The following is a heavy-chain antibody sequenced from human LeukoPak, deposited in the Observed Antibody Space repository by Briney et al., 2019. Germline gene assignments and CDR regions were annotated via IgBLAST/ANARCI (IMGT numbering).Heavy chain of an antibody. V-gene: IGHV1-2*02. CDR2: INPNSGDT. CDR3: ATSYGDYGIKAFDI. CDR1: GYTFTGYH. D-gene: IGHD4-17*01. J-gene: IGHJ3*02. Sequence: ASVTVSYKASGYTFTGYHMHWVGQAPGQGREWMGWINPNSGDTKYAQKFQGRVTMTRDTAISAAYMELSSLRCDDTAVYYCATSYGDYGIKAFDIWRQGTMLTVSS.